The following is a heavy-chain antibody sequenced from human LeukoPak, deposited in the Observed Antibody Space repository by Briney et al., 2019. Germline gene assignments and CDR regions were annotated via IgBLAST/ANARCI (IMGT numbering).Heavy chain of an antibody. CDR1: GFTFSSYS. CDR3: ARAGPLLYCGGDCYSDY. Sequence: PGGSLRLSCAASGFTFSSYSMNWVRQAPGKGLEWVSYISSSSNTIYYADSVEGRFTISRDNAKNSLYLQMDSLRDEDTAVYYCARAGPLLYCGGDCYSDYWGQGTLVTVSS. CDR2: ISSSSNTI. J-gene: IGHJ4*02. D-gene: IGHD2-21*02. V-gene: IGHV3-48*02.